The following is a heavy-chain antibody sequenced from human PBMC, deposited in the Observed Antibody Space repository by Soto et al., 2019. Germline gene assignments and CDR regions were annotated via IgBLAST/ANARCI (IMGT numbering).Heavy chain of an antibody. CDR3: ASPLCRRERKIYYYYGMDV. D-gene: IGHD2-21*01. J-gene: IGHJ6*02. Sequence: KGDWKRAGDGFSSYVVSWRLNKHRQGLEWMGGIIPIFGTANYAQKFQGRVTITADESTSTAYMELSSLRSEDTAVYYCASPLCRRERKIYYYYGMDVSGQRTTGTVPS. CDR2: IIPIFGTA. V-gene: IGHV1-69*01. CDR1: GDGFSSYV.